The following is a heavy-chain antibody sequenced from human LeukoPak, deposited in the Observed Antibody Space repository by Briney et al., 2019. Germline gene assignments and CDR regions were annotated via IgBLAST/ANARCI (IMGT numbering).Heavy chain of an antibody. J-gene: IGHJ6*04. CDR1: GGSFSGYY. CDR2: INHSGST. CDR3: ARGVGYCSSTSCYVMDV. D-gene: IGHD2-2*01. V-gene: IGHV4-34*01. Sequence: SETLSLTCAVYGGSFSGYYWSWIRQPPGKGLEWIGDINHSGSTNYNPSLKSRVTISVDTSKNQFSLKLSSVTAADTAVYYCARGVGYCSSTSCYVMDVWGKGTTVTVSS.